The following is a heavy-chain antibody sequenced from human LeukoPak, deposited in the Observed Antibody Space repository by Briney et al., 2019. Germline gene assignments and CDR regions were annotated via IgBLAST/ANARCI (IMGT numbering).Heavy chain of an antibody. J-gene: IGHJ5*02. Sequence: SETLSLTCTVSGGSISSGDYYWSWIRQPPGKGLEWIGYIYYSGSTYYNPSLKSRVTISVDTSKNQFSLKLSSVTAADTAVYYCARWAGIAAGGEVGLNWFDPWGQGTLVTVSS. CDR3: ARWAGIAAGGEVGLNWFDP. D-gene: IGHD6-13*01. CDR1: GGSISSGDYY. V-gene: IGHV4-30-4*01. CDR2: IYYSGST.